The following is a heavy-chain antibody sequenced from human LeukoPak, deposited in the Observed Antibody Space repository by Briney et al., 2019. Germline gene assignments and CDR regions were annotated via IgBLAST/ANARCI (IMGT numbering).Heavy chain of an antibody. Sequence: GGSLRVSCVASGFTFSSYWMSWVRQAPGKGLEWVANIKQDGSEKYYVDSLKGRFTISRDNAKNSLYLQMNSLTAEDTAIYYCARSLRVAVAASYWGQGTLVTVSS. D-gene: IGHD6-19*01. J-gene: IGHJ4*02. CDR2: IKQDGSEK. CDR3: ARSLRVAVAASY. V-gene: IGHV3-7*01. CDR1: GFTFSSYW.